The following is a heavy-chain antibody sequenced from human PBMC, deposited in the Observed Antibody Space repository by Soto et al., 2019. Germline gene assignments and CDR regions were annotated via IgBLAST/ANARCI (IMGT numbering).Heavy chain of an antibody. CDR1: GFTFTSSA. D-gene: IGHD4-17*01. CDR3: AALAIDYGEFRGIYFDY. Sequence: SVTVSCQASGFTFTSSAMQWVRQARGQRLEWIGWIVVGSGNTNYAQKFQERVTITRDMSTSTAYMELSSLRSEDTAVYYCAALAIDYGEFRGIYFDYWGQGTLVTVSS. V-gene: IGHV1-58*02. CDR2: IVVGSGNT. J-gene: IGHJ4*02.